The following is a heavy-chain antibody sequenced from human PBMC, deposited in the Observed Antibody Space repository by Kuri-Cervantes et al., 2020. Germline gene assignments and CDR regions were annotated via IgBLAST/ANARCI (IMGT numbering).Heavy chain of an antibody. D-gene: IGHD2-2*01. V-gene: IGHV4-30-2*01. CDR3: ARAYCSSTSCWLDP. CDR1: GGSISSGGYS. J-gene: IGHJ5*02. Sequence: LRLSCAVSGGSISSGGYSWSWIRQPPGKGLEWIGYIYHSGSTNYNPSLKSRVTISVDRSKNQFSLKLSSVTAADTAVYYCARAYCSSTSCWLDPWGQGTLVTVSS. CDR2: IYHSGST.